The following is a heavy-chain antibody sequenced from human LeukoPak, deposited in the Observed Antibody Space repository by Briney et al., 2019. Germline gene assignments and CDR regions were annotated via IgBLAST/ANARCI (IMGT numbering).Heavy chain of an antibody. D-gene: IGHD1-1*01. CDR1: GGSISSYY. CDR2: IYYRGST. J-gene: IGHJ4*02. Sequence: PSETLSLTCTVSGGSISSYYWGWIRQPPGKGLEWIGYIYYRGSTNHNPSLKSRVTISLDTSNNQFSLKLTSVTAADTAIYYCARDWKTNSFDYWGQGTLVTVSS. CDR3: ARDWKTNSFDY. V-gene: IGHV4-59*12.